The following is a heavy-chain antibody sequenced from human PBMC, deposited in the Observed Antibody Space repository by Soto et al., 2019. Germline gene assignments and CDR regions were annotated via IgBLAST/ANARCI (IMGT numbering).Heavy chain of an antibody. V-gene: IGHV3-30*18. J-gene: IGHJ6*04. CDR2: ISYDGSNK. Sequence: GGSLRLSCAASGFTFSSSGMHWVRQAPGKGLEWVAVISYDGSNKYYADSVKGRFTISRDNSKNSLYLQMNSLRAEDTAVYYCAKDLLWTDYHDRSGGIDVWGEGATVTVYS. CDR3: AKDLLWTDYHDRSGGIDV. D-gene: IGHD3-22*01. CDR1: GFTFSSSG.